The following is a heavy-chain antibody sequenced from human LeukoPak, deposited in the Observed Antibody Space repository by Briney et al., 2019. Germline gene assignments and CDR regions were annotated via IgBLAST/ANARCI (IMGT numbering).Heavy chain of an antibody. CDR3: ARVREGQWLGTYYFDY. CDR1: GFTFSNYG. Sequence: GGSLRLSCAASGFTFSNYGMSWVRQAPGTGLEWVAGISGSGGNTYYADSVKGRFTISRDNAKNSLYLQMNSLRAEDTAVYYCARVREGQWLGTYYFDYWGQGTLVTVSS. V-gene: IGHV3-21*01. D-gene: IGHD6-19*01. CDR2: ISGSGGNT. J-gene: IGHJ4*02.